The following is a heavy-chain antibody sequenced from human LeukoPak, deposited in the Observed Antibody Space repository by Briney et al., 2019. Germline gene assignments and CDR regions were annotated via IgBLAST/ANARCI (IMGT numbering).Heavy chain of an antibody. CDR1: GGSISSSSYC. J-gene: IGHJ5*02. CDR2: IYYSGST. CDR3: ARLGTYYYDSSGYT. D-gene: IGHD3-22*01. Sequence: SETLSLTCTVSGGSISSSSYCWGWIRQPPGKGLEWIGSIYYSGSTYYNPSLKSRVTISVDTSKNQFSLKLSSVTAADTAVYYCARLGTYYYDSSGYTWGQGTLVTVSS. V-gene: IGHV4-39*01.